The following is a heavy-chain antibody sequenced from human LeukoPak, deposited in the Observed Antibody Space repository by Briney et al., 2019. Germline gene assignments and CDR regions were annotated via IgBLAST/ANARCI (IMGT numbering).Heavy chain of an antibody. CDR1: GYTFTSYD. CDR2: MNPNSGNT. V-gene: IGHV1-8*01. CDR3: ARGLDDLNWFDP. D-gene: IGHD3-16*01. Sequence: VSVKVSCKASGYTFTSYDINWVRQATGQGLEWMGWMNPNSGNTGYAQKFQGRVTMTRNTSISTAYMELSSLRSEDTAVYYCARGLDDLNWFDPWGQGTLVTVSS. J-gene: IGHJ5*02.